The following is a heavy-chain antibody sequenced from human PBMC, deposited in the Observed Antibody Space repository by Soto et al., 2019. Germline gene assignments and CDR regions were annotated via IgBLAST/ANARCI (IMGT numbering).Heavy chain of an antibody. J-gene: IGHJ3*02. D-gene: IGHD3-10*01. CDR2: IYYSGST. CDR3: AKGGSGSYSNAFDI. V-gene: IGHV4-39*01. CDR1: GGSISSGGYY. Sequence: SETLSLTCAVSGGSISSGGYYWGWIRQPPGKGLEWIGSIYYSGSTYYNPSLKSRVTLSVDTSKNQFSLKLSSVTAADTAVYYCAKGGSGSYSNAFDIWGQGTMVTVS.